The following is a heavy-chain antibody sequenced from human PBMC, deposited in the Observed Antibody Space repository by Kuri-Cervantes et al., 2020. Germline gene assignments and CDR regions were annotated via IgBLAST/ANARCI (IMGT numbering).Heavy chain of an antibody. J-gene: IGHJ4*02. V-gene: IGHV3-48*02. CDR2: ISSSSSTI. Sequence: GGSLRLSCAASGFTFSSYSMNWVRQAPGKGLEWVSYISSSSSTIYYADSVKGRFTISRDNAKNSLYLQMNSLRDEDTAVYYCARSGAATKSVTRDYFDYWGQGTLVTVSS. D-gene: IGHD6-13*01. CDR1: GFTFSSYS. CDR3: ARSGAATKSVTRDYFDY.